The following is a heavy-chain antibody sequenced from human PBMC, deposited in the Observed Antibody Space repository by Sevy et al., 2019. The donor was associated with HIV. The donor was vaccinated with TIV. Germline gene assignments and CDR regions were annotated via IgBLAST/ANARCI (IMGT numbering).Heavy chain of an antibody. CDR3: AREGTATSFDY. D-gene: IGHD2-21*02. Sequence: SETQSLTCAVSGDSFSNSNWWSWVRQSPGKGLEWIGEVSYSGTANYNPSLRSRVAISLDKSKNQISLKVNSVTAADTAVYYCAREGTATSFDYWAQGNLVTVSS. CDR2: VSYSGTA. J-gene: IGHJ4*02. CDR1: GDSFSNSNW. V-gene: IGHV4-4*02.